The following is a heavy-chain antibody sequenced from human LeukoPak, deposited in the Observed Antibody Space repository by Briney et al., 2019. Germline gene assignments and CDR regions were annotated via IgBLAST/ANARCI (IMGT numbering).Heavy chain of an antibody. Sequence: PGGSLRLSCAASGFTFSYYVTSWVRQAPGKGLEWVSAISGRGDTTYYADSVKGRFTISRDNSKNTLYLQMNTLRAEDTAVYYCAKYYYDSSGNRYCFDYWGQGTLVTVSS. D-gene: IGHD3-22*01. CDR3: AKYYYDSSGNRYCFDY. CDR1: GFTFSYYV. CDR2: ISGRGDTT. V-gene: IGHV3-23*01. J-gene: IGHJ4*02.